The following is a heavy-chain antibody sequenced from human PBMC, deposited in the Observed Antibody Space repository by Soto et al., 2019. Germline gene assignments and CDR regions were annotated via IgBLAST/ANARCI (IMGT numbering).Heavy chain of an antibody. V-gene: IGHV3-23*01. D-gene: IGHD2-8*01. CDR3: ATRGANSIL. CDR1: GFTFPNYA. CDR2: ITGSGVGT. J-gene: IGHJ4*02. Sequence: EVQLLESGGGLVQPGGSLRLSCVVSGFTFPNYAMTWVRQAPGKGLEWVSTITGSGVGTYYADSVKGRFTISRDNSKSTLYLQMNSLRAEDTAVYYCATRGANSILWGQGTLGTVSS.